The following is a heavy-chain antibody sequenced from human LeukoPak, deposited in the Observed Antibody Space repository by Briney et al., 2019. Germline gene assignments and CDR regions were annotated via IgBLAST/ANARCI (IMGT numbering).Heavy chain of an antibody. CDR3: AKQTYNTGYYDH. Sequence: GGSLRLSCAASEFTFSAYWMHWVRQAPGKGLEWVAVILYDGTNRNYADSVKGRFTISRDNSKNTLYLQMDSLRVEDTAVYYCAKQTYNTGYYDHWGQGTLVTVSS. J-gene: IGHJ4*02. D-gene: IGHD1-14*01. V-gene: IGHV3-30*18. CDR1: EFTFSAYW. CDR2: ILYDGTNR.